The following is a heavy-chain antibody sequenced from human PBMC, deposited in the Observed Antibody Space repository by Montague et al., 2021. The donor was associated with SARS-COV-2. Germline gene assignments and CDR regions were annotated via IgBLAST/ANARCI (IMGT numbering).Heavy chain of an antibody. CDR3: ARLRRGTYYVSFDP. Sequence: SETLSLTCTVSGGSITNYYWTWIRQHPGRGLEWIGYIYYSATTNYNPSLKSRVTMSIDTSKNQFSLSLTSVTAADSAVYYCARLRRGTYYVSFDPWGQGTLVSVPS. D-gene: IGHD1-26*01. J-gene: IGHJ5*02. V-gene: IGHV4-59*12. CDR1: GGSITNYY. CDR2: IYYSATT.